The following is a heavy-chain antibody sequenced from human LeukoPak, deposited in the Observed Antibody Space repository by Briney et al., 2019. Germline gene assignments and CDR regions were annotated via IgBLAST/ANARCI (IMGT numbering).Heavy chain of an antibody. CDR1: GGSISSGGYY. CDR2: IYYSGST. Sequence: SQTLSLTCTVSGGSISSGGYYWSWIRQHPEKGLEWIGYIYYSGSTYYNPSLKSRVTISVDTSKNQFSLKLSSVTAADTAVYYCARAGFWSGYYYYYYGMDVWGQGTTVTVSS. J-gene: IGHJ6*02. V-gene: IGHV4-31*03. D-gene: IGHD3-3*01. CDR3: ARAGFWSGYYYYYYGMDV.